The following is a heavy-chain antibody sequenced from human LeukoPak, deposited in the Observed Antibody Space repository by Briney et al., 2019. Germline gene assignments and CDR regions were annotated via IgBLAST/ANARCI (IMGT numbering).Heavy chain of an antibody. Sequence: ASVKVSCKASGYTFTSYGISWVRQAPGQGLEWMGWISAYNGNTNYAQKLQGRVTMTTDTSTSTAYMELRSLRSDDTAVYYCARAPHFDWLFAFDPWGQGTQVTVSS. V-gene: IGHV1-18*01. J-gene: IGHJ5*02. CDR1: GYTFTSYG. D-gene: IGHD3-9*01. CDR2: ISAYNGNT. CDR3: ARAPHFDWLFAFDP.